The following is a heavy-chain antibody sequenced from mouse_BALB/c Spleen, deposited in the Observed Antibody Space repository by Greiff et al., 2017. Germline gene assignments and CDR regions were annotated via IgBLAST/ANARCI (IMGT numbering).Heavy chain of an antibody. D-gene: IGHD2-10*02. V-gene: IGHV2-9*02. CDR2: IWAGGST. Sequence: VKLMESGPGLVAPSQSLSITCTVSGFSLTSYGVHWVRQPPGKGLEWLGVIWAGGSTNYNSALMSRLSISKDNSKSQVFLKMNSLQTDDTAMYYCAREEYGNLYAMDYWGQGTSVTVSS. CDR3: AREEYGNLYAMDY. J-gene: IGHJ4*01. CDR1: GFSLTSYG.